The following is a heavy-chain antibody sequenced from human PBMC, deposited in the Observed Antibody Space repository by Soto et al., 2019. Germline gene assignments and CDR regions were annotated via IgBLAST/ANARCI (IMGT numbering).Heavy chain of an antibody. CDR2: ISTSSSYK. V-gene: IGHV3-21*01. CDR3: ARAEVGGGIEERHGMDV. J-gene: IGHJ6*02. CDR1: GFTFSSYS. Sequence: GGSLILSCAASGFTFSSYSMNWVRQTPGKGLEWVSFISTSSSYKYYADSVKGRFTISRDNAKNSLYLQMNSLRAEDTAVYYCARAEVGGGIEERHGMDVWGQG. D-gene: IGHD6-13*01.